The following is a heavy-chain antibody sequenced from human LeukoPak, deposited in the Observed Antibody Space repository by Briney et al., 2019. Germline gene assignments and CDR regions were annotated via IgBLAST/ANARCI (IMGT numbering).Heavy chain of an antibody. V-gene: IGHV3-30*03. CDR1: GFTFSSYG. D-gene: IGHD2-21*01. Sequence: RGSLRQPRAASGFTFSSYGMHWVRQAPGKGLEWVAVISYDGSNKYYADSVKGRFTISRDNSKNTLYLQMNSLRAEDTAVYYCASIFETLYGIVVWRQGPAVTVSS. CDR2: ISYDGSNK. J-gene: IGHJ6*01. CDR3: ASIFETLYGIVV.